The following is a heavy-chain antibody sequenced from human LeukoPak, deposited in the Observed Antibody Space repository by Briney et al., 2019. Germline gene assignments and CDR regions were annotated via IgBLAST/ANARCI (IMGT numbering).Heavy chain of an antibody. CDR3: ARASKQQLVRGAFDI. D-gene: IGHD6-13*01. CDR1: GFTFSSYT. V-gene: IGHV3-7*01. CDR2: IKQDGSEK. J-gene: IGHJ3*02. Sequence: LPGGSLRLSCAASGFTFSSYTINWVRQAPGKGLEWVANIKQDGSEKYYVDSVEGRFSISRDNAKNSLYLQMNSLRAEDTAVYYCARASKQQLVRGAFDIWGQGTMVTVSS.